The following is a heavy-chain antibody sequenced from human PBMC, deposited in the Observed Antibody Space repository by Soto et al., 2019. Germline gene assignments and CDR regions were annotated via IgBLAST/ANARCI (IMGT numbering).Heavy chain of an antibody. CDR3: AEWARYCSGADCRA. Sequence: EVQLLESGGGLVQPGGSLRLSCAASGFPFSSRAMSWVRQAPGKGLEWVSAISGSGTITYYADSVKGRFTISRDTSKNTLYLQMNRLRADDTAVYYRAEWARYCSGADCRAWGQGTLVNVSS. D-gene: IGHD2-15*01. J-gene: IGHJ5*02. CDR2: ISGSGTIT. CDR1: GFPFSSRA. V-gene: IGHV3-23*01.